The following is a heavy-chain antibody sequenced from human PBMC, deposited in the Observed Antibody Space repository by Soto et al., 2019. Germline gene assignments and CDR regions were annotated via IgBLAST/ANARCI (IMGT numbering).Heavy chain of an antibody. CDR2: IKQDGSEK. Sequence: VGSLRLSCAASGFTFSSYWMSWVRQAPGKGLEWVANIKQDGSEKYYVDSVKGRFTISRDNAKNSLYLQMNSLRAEDTAVYYCAVLYGSGSYYVYYGMDVWGQGTTVTVSS. V-gene: IGHV3-7*05. J-gene: IGHJ6*02. CDR1: GFTFSSYW. CDR3: AVLYGSGSYYVYYGMDV. D-gene: IGHD3-10*01.